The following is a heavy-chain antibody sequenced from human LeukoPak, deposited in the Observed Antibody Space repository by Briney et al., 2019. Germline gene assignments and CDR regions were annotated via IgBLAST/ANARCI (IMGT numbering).Heavy chain of an antibody. D-gene: IGHD3-3*01. CDR3: AREGAGAPLYYYDFWSGYYYYYYGMDV. CDR2: ISSSSSTI. CDR1: GFTFSSYS. V-gene: IGHV3-48*02. Sequence: GGSLRLSCAASGFTFSSYSMNWVRQAPGKGLEWVSYISSSSSTIYYADSVKGRFTISRDNAKNSLYLQMNSLRDEGTAVYYCAREGAGAPLYYYDFWSGYYYYYYGMDVWGQGTTVTVSS. J-gene: IGHJ6*02.